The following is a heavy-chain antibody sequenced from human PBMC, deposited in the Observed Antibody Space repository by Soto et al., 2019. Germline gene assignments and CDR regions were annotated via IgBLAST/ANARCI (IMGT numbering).Heavy chain of an antibody. J-gene: IGHJ6*03. CDR1: GFTFSTYA. V-gene: IGHV3-23*05. Sequence: EVQLLESGGGLVQPGESVTLSCAASGFTFSTYAMSWVRQAPGKGLEWVSSISTSSTTYYTDSVKGRFSISRDNSKNTVILQMNSLRGDDTAIYYCAKNYHMDVWGKGTTVSVSS. CDR3: AKNYHMDV. CDR2: SISTSSTT.